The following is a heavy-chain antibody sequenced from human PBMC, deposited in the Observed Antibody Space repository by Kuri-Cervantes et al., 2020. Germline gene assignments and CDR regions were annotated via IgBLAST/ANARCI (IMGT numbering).Heavy chain of an antibody. CDR2: IYYSGST. Sequence: SETLSLTCTVSGGSISSGGYYWSWIRQHPGKGLEWIGYIYYSGSTYCNPSLKSRVTISVDTSKNQFSLKLSSVTAADTAVYYCTRLRRDGYNSDYWGQGTLVTVSS. V-gene: IGHV4-31*03. CDR3: TRLRRDGYNSDY. D-gene: IGHD5-24*01. J-gene: IGHJ4*02. CDR1: GGSISSGGYY.